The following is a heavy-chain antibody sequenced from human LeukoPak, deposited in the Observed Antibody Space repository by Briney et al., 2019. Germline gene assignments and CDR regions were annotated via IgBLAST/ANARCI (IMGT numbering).Heavy chain of an antibody. CDR1: GYTFTSYG. CDR2: IIPIFGTA. Sequence: ASVKVSCKASGYTFTSYGISWVRQAPGQGLEWMGGIIPIFGTANYARKFQGRVTITADESTSTAYMELSSLRSEDTAVYYCARDYYGSGSYYKPFDYWGQGTLVTVSP. D-gene: IGHD3-10*01. V-gene: IGHV1-69*13. CDR3: ARDYYGSGSYYKPFDY. J-gene: IGHJ4*02.